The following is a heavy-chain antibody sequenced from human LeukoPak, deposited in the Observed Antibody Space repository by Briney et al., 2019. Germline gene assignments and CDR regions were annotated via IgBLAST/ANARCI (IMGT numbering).Heavy chain of an antibody. D-gene: IGHD3-10*01. CDR1: GYTFTRYP. CDR2: INPANGDT. V-gene: IGHV1-3*01. J-gene: IGHJ4*02. Sequence: ASVKVSCKASGYTFTRYPIHWVRQAPGQRLEWMGWINPANGDTGYSKKFQGRVTITRDTSASTAYMELSSLSSGDAALYYCARKDYFGSGIYFFDYWGQGALVTVSS. CDR3: ARKDYFGSGIYFFDY.